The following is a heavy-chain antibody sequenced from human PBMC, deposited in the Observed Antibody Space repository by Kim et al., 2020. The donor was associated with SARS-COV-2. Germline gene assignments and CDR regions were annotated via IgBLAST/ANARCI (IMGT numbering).Heavy chain of an antibody. CDR2: IYYSGST. D-gene: IGHD6-6*01. Sequence: SETLSLTCTVSGGSISSGGYYWSWLRQHPGKGLEWIGYIYYSGSTYYNPSLESRVTISVDTSKNQFSLKLSSVTAADTAVYYCASASIAARPVIDYWGQG. J-gene: IGHJ4*02. CDR3: ASASIAARPVIDY. V-gene: IGHV4-31*03. CDR1: GGSISSGGYY.